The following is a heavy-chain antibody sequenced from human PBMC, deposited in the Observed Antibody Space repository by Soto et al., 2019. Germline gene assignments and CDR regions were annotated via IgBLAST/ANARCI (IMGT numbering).Heavy chain of an antibody. D-gene: IGHD6-19*01. V-gene: IGHV3-30-3*01. CDR2: ISYDGSNK. CDR3: ARDHFLYSSGWYFDY. Sequence: QVQLVESGGGVVQPGRSLRLSCAASGFTFSSYAMHWVRQAPGKGLEWVAVISYDGSNKYYADSVKGRFTISRDNSKKTLYLQMNSLRAEDTAVYYCARDHFLYSSGWYFDYWGQGTLVTVSS. J-gene: IGHJ4*02. CDR1: GFTFSSYA.